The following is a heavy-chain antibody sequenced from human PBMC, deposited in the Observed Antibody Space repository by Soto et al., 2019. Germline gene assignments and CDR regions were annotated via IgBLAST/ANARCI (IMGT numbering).Heavy chain of an antibody. D-gene: IGHD3-9*01. J-gene: IGHJ6*02. CDR1: GYTFTSYG. Sequence: ASVKVSCKASGYTFTSYGISWVRQAPGQGLEWMGWISAYNGNTNYAQKLQGRVTMTTDTSTSTAYMELRSLRSDDTAVYYCARDPLRYFDWLLSEGQYYYGMDVWGQGTTVTVSS. CDR2: ISAYNGNT. V-gene: IGHV1-18*01. CDR3: ARDPLRYFDWLLSEGQYYYGMDV.